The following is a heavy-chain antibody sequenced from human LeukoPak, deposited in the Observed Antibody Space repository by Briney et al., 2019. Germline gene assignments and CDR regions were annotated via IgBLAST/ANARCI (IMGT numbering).Heavy chain of an antibody. J-gene: IGHJ3*02. CDR2: INTNTGNP. V-gene: IGHV7-4-1*02. Sequence: ASMKVSCKASGYTFTSYGITWVRQAPGQGLEWMGWINTNTGNPTYAQGFTGRFVFSLDTSVSTAYLQISSLKAEDTAVYYCARVWGSSWYLGAFDIWGQGTMVTVSS. D-gene: IGHD6-13*01. CDR3: ARVWGSSWYLGAFDI. CDR1: GYTFTSYG.